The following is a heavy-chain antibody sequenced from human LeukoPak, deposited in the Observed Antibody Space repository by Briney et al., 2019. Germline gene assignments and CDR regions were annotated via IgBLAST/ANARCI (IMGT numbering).Heavy chain of an antibody. CDR3: ARHGSWYSSSWPLRNWFDP. CDR1: GGSISSYY. J-gene: IGHJ5*02. D-gene: IGHD6-13*01. Sequence: SETLSLTCTVSGGSISSYYWSWIRQPPGKGLEWIGYIYYSGSTNYNPSLKSRVTISVDTSKNQFSLKLSSVTAADTAVYYCARHGSWYSSSWPLRNWFDPWGQGTLVTVSS. CDR2: IYYSGST. V-gene: IGHV4-59*08.